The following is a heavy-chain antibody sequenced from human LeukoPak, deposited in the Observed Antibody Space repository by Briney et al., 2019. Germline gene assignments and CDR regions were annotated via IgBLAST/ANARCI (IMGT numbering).Heavy chain of an antibody. J-gene: IGHJ6*03. CDR3: ARARYSYGNYYYYYMDV. Sequence: PSETLSLTCTVSGGSMSSYCWSWIRQPAGKGLEWIGRIYTSGSTNYNPSLKSRVTMSVDTSKNQFSLKLSSVTAADTAVYYCARARYSYGNYYYYYMDVWGKGTTVTVSS. D-gene: IGHD5-18*01. V-gene: IGHV4-4*07. CDR1: GGSMSSYC. CDR2: IYTSGST.